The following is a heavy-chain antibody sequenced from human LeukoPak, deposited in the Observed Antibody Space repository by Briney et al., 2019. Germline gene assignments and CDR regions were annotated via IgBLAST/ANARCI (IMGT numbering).Heavy chain of an antibody. CDR2: ISYDGSNK. J-gene: IGHJ4*02. Sequence: GGSLRLSCAASGFTFSSYAMHWVRQAPGKGLEWVAVISYDGSNKYYADSVKGRFTISRDNSKNTLYLQMNSLRAEDTAVYYCARETGSAVGSTDFDYWGQGTLVTVSS. CDR1: GFTFSSYA. D-gene: IGHD4-17*01. V-gene: IGHV3-30-3*01. CDR3: ARETGSAVGSTDFDY.